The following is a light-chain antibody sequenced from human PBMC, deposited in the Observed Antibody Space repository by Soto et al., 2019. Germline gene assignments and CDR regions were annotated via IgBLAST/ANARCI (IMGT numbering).Light chain of an antibody. CDR3: QQYNSFIWT. Sequence: DIQMTQSPSTLSASVGDRVTIICRASQSISSWLAWYQQKAGKAPKLLISKASNLDSGVPSRFSGSGSGTEFNLTISSLHPEDFATYYCQQYNSFIWTFGQGTKVDIK. V-gene: IGKV1-5*03. CDR1: QSISSW. CDR2: KAS. J-gene: IGKJ1*01.